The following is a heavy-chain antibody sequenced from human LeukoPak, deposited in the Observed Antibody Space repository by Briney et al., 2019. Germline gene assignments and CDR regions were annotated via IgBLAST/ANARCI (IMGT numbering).Heavy chain of an antibody. Sequence: PGGSLRLSCEASGFTFSSYWMNWVRQAPGKGLEWVANIKQDGSEKYYVDSVKGRFTTSRDNAKDSLYLQMNCLRAEDTAVYYCARDGGYCSGGTCYSTHWGQGTLVTVSS. CDR3: ARDGGYCSGGTCYSTH. J-gene: IGHJ4*02. CDR1: GFTFSSYW. D-gene: IGHD2-15*01. V-gene: IGHV3-7*03. CDR2: IKQDGSEK.